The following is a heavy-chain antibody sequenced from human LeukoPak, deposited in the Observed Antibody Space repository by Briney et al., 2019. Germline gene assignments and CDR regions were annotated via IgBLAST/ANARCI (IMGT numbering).Heavy chain of an antibody. V-gene: IGHV1-2*06. J-gene: IGHJ4*02. Sequence: ASVKVSCKASGYTFTGYYMHWVRQAPGQGLEWMGRINPNSGGTNYAQKFQGRVTMTRDTSISTAYMELSRLRSDDTAVYYCAFRRDEPRTEVDYWGQGTLVTVSS. CDR1: GYTFTGYY. CDR3: AFRRDEPRTEVDY. D-gene: IGHD5-24*01. CDR2: INPNSGGT.